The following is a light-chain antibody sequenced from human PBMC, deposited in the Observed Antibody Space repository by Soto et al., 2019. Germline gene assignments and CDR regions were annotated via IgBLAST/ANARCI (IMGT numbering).Light chain of an antibody. J-gene: IGLJ1*01. CDR1: SSDVGGYDY. Sequence: QSALTQPASVSGSPGQSITISCTGTSSDVGGYDYVSWYQQCPGKAPKLIIYEVSYRPSGVSNRFSGSKSGNTASLTISGLRAWDEADYYCSSFRSSSTLPYVFGTGTKLTVL. CDR2: EVS. CDR3: SSFRSSSTLPYV. V-gene: IGLV2-14*01.